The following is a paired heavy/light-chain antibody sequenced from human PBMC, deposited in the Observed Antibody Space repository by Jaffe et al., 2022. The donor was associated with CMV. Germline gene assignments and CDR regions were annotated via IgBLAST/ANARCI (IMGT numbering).Light chain of an antibody. V-gene: IGKV1-5*03. CDR1: QSISSW. Sequence: DIQMTQSPSTLSASVGDRVTITCRASQSISSWLAWYQQKPGKAPKLLIYKASSLESGVPSRFSGSGSGTEFTLTISSLQPDDFATYYCQQYNSYSPGTFGGGTKVEIK. J-gene: IGKJ4*01. CDR2: KAS. CDR3: QQYNSYSPGT.
Heavy chain of an antibody. D-gene: IGHD2-15*01. Sequence: QVQLVESGGGLVKPGGSLRLSCAASGFTFSDYYMSWIRQAPGKGLEWVSYISSSGSTIYYADSVKGRFTISRDNAKNSLYLQMNSLRAEDTAVYYCARPSKGSKILGAFDIWGQGTMVTVSS. CDR1: GFTFSDYY. CDR2: ISSSGSTI. CDR3: ARPSKGSKILGAFDI. V-gene: IGHV3-11*01. J-gene: IGHJ3*02.